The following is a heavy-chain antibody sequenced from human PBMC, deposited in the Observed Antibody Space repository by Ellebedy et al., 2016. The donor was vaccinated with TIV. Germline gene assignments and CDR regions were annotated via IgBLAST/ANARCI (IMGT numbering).Heavy chain of an antibody. Sequence: PGGSLRLSCAGSGFTFSFYWMSWVRHAPGKGPELVANINKDGSEKFYVDSVKGRFTISRDNATNSLYLQMNSLRAEDTAVYYCASPPGVVALWGQGTLVTVSS. D-gene: IGHD3-10*01. J-gene: IGHJ4*02. V-gene: IGHV3-7*03. CDR2: INKDGSEK. CDR3: ASPPGVVAL. CDR1: GFTFSFYW.